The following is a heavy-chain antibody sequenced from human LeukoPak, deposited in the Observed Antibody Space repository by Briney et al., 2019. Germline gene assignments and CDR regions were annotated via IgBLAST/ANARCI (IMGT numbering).Heavy chain of an antibody. Sequence: GGSLRLTCAASGFTFSRYAMSWVRQAPGKGLEWVSAISGSGGSTYYADSVKGRFTISRDNSKNTLYLQMNSLRAEDTAVYYCPKDHPYSSLGTTDYWGQGTLVTVSS. J-gene: IGHJ4*02. V-gene: IGHV3-23*01. CDR1: GFTFSRYA. CDR2: ISGSGGST. CDR3: PKDHPYSSLGTTDY. D-gene: IGHD6-6*01.